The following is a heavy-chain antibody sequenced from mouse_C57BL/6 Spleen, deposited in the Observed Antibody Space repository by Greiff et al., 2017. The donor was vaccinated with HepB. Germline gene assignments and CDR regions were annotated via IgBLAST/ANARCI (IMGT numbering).Heavy chain of an antibody. V-gene: IGHV5-4*01. CDR1: GFTFSSYA. J-gene: IGHJ2*01. CDR3: ARDHDSHFDY. Sequence: EVQRVESGGGLVKPGGSLKLSCAASGFTFSSYAMSWVRQTPEKRLEWVATISDGGSYTYYPDNVKGRFTISRDNAKNNLYLQMSHLKSEDTAMYYCARDHDSHFDYWGQGTTLTVSS. D-gene: IGHD2-4*01. CDR2: ISDGGSYT.